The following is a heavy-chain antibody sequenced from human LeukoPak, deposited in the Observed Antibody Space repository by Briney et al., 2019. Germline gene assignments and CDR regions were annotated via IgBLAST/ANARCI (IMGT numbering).Heavy chain of an antibody. CDR1: GFTFSSYA. CDR3: AKGVTMTTAQRRNYYYYGMDV. J-gene: IGHJ6*02. V-gene: IGHV3-23*01. D-gene: IGHD4-17*01. Sequence: PGGSLRLSCAASGFTFSSYAMRWVRQAPGKGLEWVSAISGDGGSTYYADSVKGRFTISRDNSKNTLYLQMNSLRAEDTAVYYCAKGVTMTTAQRRNYYYYGMDVWGQGTTVTVSS. CDR2: ISGDGGST.